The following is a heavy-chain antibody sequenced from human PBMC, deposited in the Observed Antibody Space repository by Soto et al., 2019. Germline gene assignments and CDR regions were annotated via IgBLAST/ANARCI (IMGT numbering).Heavy chain of an antibody. CDR1: GFTFSSYA. Sequence: EVQLLESGGGLVQPGGSLRLSCAASGFTFSSYAMSWVRQAPGKGLEWVSAISGSGGSTYYADSVNGRFTISRDNSNNTLYLQMNSLRAEDTAVCYCAYSSSRFDSWCQGTLFTVSS. J-gene: IGHJ4*02. D-gene: IGHD6-6*01. CDR2: ISGSGGST. V-gene: IGHV3-23*01. CDR3: AYSSSRFDS.